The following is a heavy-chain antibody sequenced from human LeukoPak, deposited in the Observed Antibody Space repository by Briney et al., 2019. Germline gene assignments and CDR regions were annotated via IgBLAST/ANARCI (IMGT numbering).Heavy chain of an antibody. V-gene: IGHV1-18*01. Sequence: ASVRVSCKASGYTFTSYGISWVRQAPGQGLEWMGWISAYNGNTNYAQKLQGRVTMTTDTSTSTAYMELRSLRSDDTAVYYCARAVIAVAGTMTDYWGQGTLVTVSS. D-gene: IGHD6-19*01. CDR1: GYTFTSYG. CDR3: ARAVIAVAGTMTDY. J-gene: IGHJ4*02. CDR2: ISAYNGNT.